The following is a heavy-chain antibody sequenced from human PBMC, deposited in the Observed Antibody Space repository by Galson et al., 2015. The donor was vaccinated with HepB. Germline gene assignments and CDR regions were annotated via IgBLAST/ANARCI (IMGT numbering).Heavy chain of an antibody. Sequence: SLRLSCAASGFTFSDSCMSWIRQAPGKGLECVSYICIGYSTIKYADSVKGRFTISRDNVKKSLYLQMNILRAEDTAVYYCARAALGWFDPWGQGTLVIVSS. CDR2: ICIGYSTI. V-gene: IGHV3-11*01. CDR3: ARAALGWFDP. J-gene: IGHJ5*02. CDR1: GFTFSDSC.